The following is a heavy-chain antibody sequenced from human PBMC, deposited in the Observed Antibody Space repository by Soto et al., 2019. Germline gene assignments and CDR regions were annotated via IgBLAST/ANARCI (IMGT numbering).Heavy chain of an antibody. V-gene: IGHV3-21*06. J-gene: IGHJ4*02. CDR2: ISSTTNYI. CDR3: ARESEDLTSNFDY. CDR1: GFTFTRYS. Sequence: WGSLRLSCAASGFTFTRYSINFFRHPPGKGLEWVSSISSTTNYIYYGDSMKGRFTISRDNAKNSLYLEMNSLRAEDTAVYYCARESEDLTSNFDYWGQGTLVTVSS.